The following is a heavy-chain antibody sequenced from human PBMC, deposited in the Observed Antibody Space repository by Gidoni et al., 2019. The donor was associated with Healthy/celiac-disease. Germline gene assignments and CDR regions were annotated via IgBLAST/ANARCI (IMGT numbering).Heavy chain of an antibody. Sequence: QVQLVQSGAEVKKPGASVTVSCKASGYTFTSYDINWVRQATGQGLEWMGWINANSGNTGYAQKFQGRVTMTRNTSISTAYMELSSLRSEDTAVYYCARYYYDSSGYYSDYWGQGTLVTVSS. V-gene: IGHV1-8*01. D-gene: IGHD3-22*01. CDR2: INANSGNT. CDR3: ARYYYDSSGYYSDY. CDR1: GYTFTSYD. J-gene: IGHJ4*02.